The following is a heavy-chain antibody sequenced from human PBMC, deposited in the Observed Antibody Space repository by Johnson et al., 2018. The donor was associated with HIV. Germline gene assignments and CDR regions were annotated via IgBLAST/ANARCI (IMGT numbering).Heavy chain of an antibody. J-gene: IGHJ3*02. D-gene: IGHD6-13*01. CDR1: GFTFDDYG. CDR3: ARDNSRSWFDYDAFDI. CDR2: IWYDGSNK. Sequence: QVQLVESGGGVVRPGGSLRLSCAASGFTFDDYGMNWVRQAPGKGLEWVAVIWYDGSNKYYADSVKGRFTISRDNSKNTLYLQMNSLRAEDTAVYYCARDNSRSWFDYDAFDIWGQGTMVTVSS. V-gene: IGHV3-33*08.